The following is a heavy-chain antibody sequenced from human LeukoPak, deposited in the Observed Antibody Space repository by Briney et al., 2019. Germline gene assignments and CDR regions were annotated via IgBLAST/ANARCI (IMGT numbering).Heavy chain of an antibody. D-gene: IGHD3-3*01. CDR3: ARAGEWLSPFDY. CDR1: GFTFSSYA. Sequence: GGSLRLSCAASGFTFSSYAMHWVRQAPGKGLEWVSVIYSGGSTYYADSVKGRFTISRDNSKNTLYLQMNSLRAEDTAVYYCARAGEWLSPFDYWGQGTLVTVSS. CDR2: IYSGGST. V-gene: IGHV3-53*01. J-gene: IGHJ4*02.